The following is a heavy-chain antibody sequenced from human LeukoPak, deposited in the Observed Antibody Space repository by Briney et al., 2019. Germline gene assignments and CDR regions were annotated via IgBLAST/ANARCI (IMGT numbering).Heavy chain of an antibody. CDR1: GGSISTYY. V-gene: IGHV4-59*01. Sequence: PSETLSLTCTVSGGSISTYYWSWIRQPPGKGLEWIGYIYYTGGTNYSPSLKSRVTISVDTSKNQFYLKLSSVTAADTAVYYCARGGIAARLFDYWGQGTLVTVSS. CDR2: IYYTGGT. CDR3: ARGGIAARLFDY. D-gene: IGHD6-13*01. J-gene: IGHJ4*02.